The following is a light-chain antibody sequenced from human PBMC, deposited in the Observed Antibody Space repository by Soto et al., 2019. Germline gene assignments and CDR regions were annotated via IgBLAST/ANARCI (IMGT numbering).Light chain of an antibody. CDR3: SSYTSSSTYV. Sequence: QSVLTQPASVSESPGQSITISCTGTSSDVGGYVSWYQQYPGKAPKVMIYDVSNRPSGVSNRFSGSKSGNTASLTISGLQAEDGADYYCSSYTSSSTYVFGSGTKVTVL. CDR1: SSDVGGY. J-gene: IGLJ1*01. CDR2: DVS. V-gene: IGLV2-14*01.